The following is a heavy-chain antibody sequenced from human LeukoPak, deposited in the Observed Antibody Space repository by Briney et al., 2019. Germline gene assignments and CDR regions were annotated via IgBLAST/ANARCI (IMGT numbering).Heavy chain of an antibody. CDR1: GGTFSSYA. D-gene: IGHD4-17*01. CDR2: IIPIFGTA. CDR3: ARDDYGDYGS. J-gene: IGHJ5*02. Sequence: ASVKVSCKASGGTFSSYAISWVRQAPGQGVEWMGGIIPIFGTANYAQKFQGRVTITADKSTSTAYMELSSLRSEDTAVYYCARDDYGDYGSWGQGTLVTVSS. V-gene: IGHV1-69*06.